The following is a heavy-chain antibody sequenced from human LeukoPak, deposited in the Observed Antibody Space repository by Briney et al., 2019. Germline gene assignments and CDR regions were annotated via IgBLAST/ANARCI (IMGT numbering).Heavy chain of an antibody. J-gene: IGHJ4*02. D-gene: IGHD3-22*01. V-gene: IGHV3-49*03. CDR2: IRSKAYGGTT. CDR1: GFTFSDYY. Sequence: GGSLRLSCAASGFTFSDYYMSWIRQAPGKGLEWVGFIRSKAYGGTTEYAASVKGRFTISRDDSKSIAYLQMNSLKSEDTAVYYCTLAAGYYDSSFHWGQGTLVTVSS. CDR3: TLAAGYYDSSFH.